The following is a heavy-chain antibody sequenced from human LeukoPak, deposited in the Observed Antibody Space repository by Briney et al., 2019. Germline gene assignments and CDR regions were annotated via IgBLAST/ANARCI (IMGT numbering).Heavy chain of an antibody. J-gene: IGHJ4*02. V-gene: IGHV1-69*05. D-gene: IGHD3-22*01. Sequence: ASVKVSCKASGGTFSSYAISWVRQAPGQGLEWMGGIIHIYGTANYAQNFQGRVTITTDESTSTAYMELSSLRSEDTAVYYCASNYYDSSGYYPHFDYWGQGTLVTVSS. CDR2: IIHIYGTA. CDR1: GGTFSSYA. CDR3: ASNYYDSSGYYPHFDY.